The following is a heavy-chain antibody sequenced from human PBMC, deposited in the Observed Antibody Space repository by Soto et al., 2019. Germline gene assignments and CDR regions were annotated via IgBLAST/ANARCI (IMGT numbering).Heavy chain of an antibody. CDR3: ASDYLVVPHRVIDS. D-gene: IGHD2-15*01. V-gene: IGHV3-33*01. CDR1: GFTFSSYG. J-gene: IGHJ4*02. Sequence: QVQLVESGGGVVQPGRSLRLSCAASGFTFSSYGMHWVRQAPGKGLEWVAVIWDDGSNKYYADSVKGRFTISRDNSKNTLCLQMNSLRAEETAVYYGASDYLVVPHRVIDSWGQGTLVTVSS. CDR2: IWDDGSNK.